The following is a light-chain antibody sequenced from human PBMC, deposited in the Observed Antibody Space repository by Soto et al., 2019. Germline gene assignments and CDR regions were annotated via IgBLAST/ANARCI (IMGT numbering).Light chain of an antibody. CDR1: NIGSKS. J-gene: IGLJ1*01. V-gene: IGLV3-21*02. CDR2: DDS. Sequence: SYELTQPASVSAAPGQTARVTCGGNNIGSKSVHWYQQKPGQAPVLVVDDDSDRPSGIPERFSGSNSGNTATLTISRVEAGDEADYFCHVWDSSSEHVFGTGTKVTVL. CDR3: HVWDSSSEHV.